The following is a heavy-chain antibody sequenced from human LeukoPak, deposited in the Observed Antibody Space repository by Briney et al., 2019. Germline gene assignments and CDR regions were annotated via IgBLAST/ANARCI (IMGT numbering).Heavy chain of an antibody. CDR1: EFTFSSYA. CDR3: AKDLVYLGYCSSTSCCAYAIDI. J-gene: IGHJ3*02. D-gene: IGHD2-2*01. V-gene: IGHV3-23*01. CDR2: ISGGGGST. Sequence: GGSLSLSCAASEFTFSSYAVQWVRQAPGKGLEWVSGISGGGGSTYYADSVKGRFTISRDNSKNTLYLQMNSLRAEDTAVYYCAKDLVYLGYCSSTSCCAYAIDIWGQGTMVTVSS.